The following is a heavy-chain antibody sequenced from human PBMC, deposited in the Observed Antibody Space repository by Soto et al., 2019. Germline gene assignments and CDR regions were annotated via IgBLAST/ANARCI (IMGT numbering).Heavy chain of an antibody. V-gene: IGHV1-8*01. CDR1: GYTFTSYD. Sequence: ASVKVSCKASGYTFTSYDINWVRQATGQGQERKGWMNHNRGNTGYAQKFQGRVTMTRNTSISTAYIELSSLRSEDTAVYYCARFVELGAAPSADYYYYYMDVWGKGTTVTVSS. CDR2: MNHNRGNT. J-gene: IGHJ6*03. D-gene: IGHD1-26*01. CDR3: ARFVELGAAPSADYYYYYMDV.